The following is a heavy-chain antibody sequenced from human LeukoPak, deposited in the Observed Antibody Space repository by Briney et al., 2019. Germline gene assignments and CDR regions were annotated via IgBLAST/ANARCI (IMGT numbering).Heavy chain of an antibody. Sequence: GGSLRLSCAASGFTFSSYAMHWVRQAPGKGLEWVAVISYDGSNKYYADSVKGRFTISKDNSKNTLYLQMNSLRAEDTAVYYCARDSEVAAAGNNWFDPWGQGTLVTVSS. CDR2: ISYDGSNK. J-gene: IGHJ5*02. CDR1: GFTFSSYA. D-gene: IGHD6-13*01. V-gene: IGHV3-30-3*01. CDR3: ARDSEVAAAGNNWFDP.